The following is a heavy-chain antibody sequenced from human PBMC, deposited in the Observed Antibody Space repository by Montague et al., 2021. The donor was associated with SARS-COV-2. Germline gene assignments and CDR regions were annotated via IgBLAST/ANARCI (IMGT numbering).Heavy chain of an antibody. CDR3: ARASVLLWFGERSNWFDP. CDR1: GGSFSGYY. Sequence: ETLSLTCAVYGGSFSGYYWSWIRQPPGKGLEWIGETNHSGGTNYNPSLKSRVTISVDTSKNQFSLKLSSVTAADTAVYYCARASVLLWFGERSNWFDPWGQGTLVTVSS. CDR2: TNHSGGT. J-gene: IGHJ5*02. V-gene: IGHV4-34*01. D-gene: IGHD3-10*01.